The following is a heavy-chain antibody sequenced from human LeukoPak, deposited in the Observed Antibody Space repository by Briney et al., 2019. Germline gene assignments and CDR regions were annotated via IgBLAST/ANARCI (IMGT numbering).Heavy chain of an antibody. D-gene: IGHD3-3*01. J-gene: IGHJ4*02. CDR1: GGSISSYY. V-gene: IGHV4-59*08. CDR3: ARLTIFGVVMFDY. Sequence: PSETLSLTCTVSGGSISSYYWSWIRQPPRQGLEWIGYIYYTGSTNYNPSLKSRVTISVDTSKDQFSLKLSSVTAADTAVYYCARLTIFGVVMFDYWGQGTLVTVSS. CDR2: IYYTGST.